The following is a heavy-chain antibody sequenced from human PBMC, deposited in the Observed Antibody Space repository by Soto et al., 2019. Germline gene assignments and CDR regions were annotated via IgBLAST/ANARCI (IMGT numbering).Heavy chain of an antibody. D-gene: IGHD6-6*01. Sequence: GASVKVSCKASGYTFTYYGITWVRQAPGQGLEWMGWISAYKGNTDYAQKVQGRVTMTRDTSTSTFYMELRSLRFDDTAVYYCASRSGQLPYYFDYWGQGTLVTVSS. CDR1: GYTFTYYG. V-gene: IGHV1-18*01. CDR2: ISAYKGNT. CDR3: ASRSGQLPYYFDY. J-gene: IGHJ4*02.